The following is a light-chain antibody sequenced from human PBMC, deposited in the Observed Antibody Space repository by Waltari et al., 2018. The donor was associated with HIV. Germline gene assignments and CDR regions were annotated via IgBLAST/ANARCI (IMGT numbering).Light chain of an antibody. Sequence: QAAVTQPPSVSEDLTHTATLTCTGNSDNVGHQGAVWLQQHQGHPPKLLSFRNNNWPAGILGRVSTSRSGDIASLIILDGQAEDGADYSCSAWDSRLSAWVFGGGTRLTVL. CDR3: SAWDSRLSAWV. CDR1: SDNVGHQG. CDR2: RNN. J-gene: IGLJ3*02. V-gene: IGLV10-54*04.